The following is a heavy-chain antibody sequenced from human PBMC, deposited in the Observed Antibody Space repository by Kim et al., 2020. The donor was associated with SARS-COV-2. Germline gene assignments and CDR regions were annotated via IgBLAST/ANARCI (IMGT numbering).Heavy chain of an antibody. CDR3: AKDSGNGYGDQLAY. CDR2: ISGSGGRT. CDR1: GFTFSRYA. D-gene: IGHD4-17*01. V-gene: IGHV3-23*01. J-gene: IGHJ4*02. Sequence: GGSLRLSCAASGFTFSRYAMSWVRQAPGKGLEWVSAISGSGGRTYYAGSVEGRFTISRDNSKNTMYLQMNSLRAEDTAVYYRAKDSGNGYGDQLAYWCQGTLVTVSS.